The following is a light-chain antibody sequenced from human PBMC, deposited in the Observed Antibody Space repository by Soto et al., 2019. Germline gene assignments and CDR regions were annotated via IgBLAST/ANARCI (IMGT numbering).Light chain of an antibody. CDR3: QQYGRLPLS. CDR1: QTLTNSF. V-gene: IGKV3-20*01. J-gene: IGKJ4*01. CDR2: GAS. Sequence: EILLTQSPGTLSLSPGDRATLSCRVSQTLTNSFLAWYQQKPGQTPRLLIYGASIRATDIPDRFSGSGSGTDFTLTISRLEPEDFAVYFCQQYGRLPLSFGGGTKVEIK.